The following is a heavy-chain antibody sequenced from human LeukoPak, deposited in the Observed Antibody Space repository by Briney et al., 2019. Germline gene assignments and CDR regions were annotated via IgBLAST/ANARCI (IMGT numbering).Heavy chain of an antibody. CDR3: TTLTQSVRAAQLGNDY. D-gene: IGHD2-2*01. CDR2: IRSKTDGGTT. Sequence: GGSLRLSCGASGFTCSNAGMSCGRQAPGKGLEEVGRIRSKTDGGTTDYAAPVKGRFTISRDDSKNTLYLQMNSLKTEDTAVYYCTTLTQSVRAAQLGNDYWGQGTLVTVSS. J-gene: IGHJ4*02. V-gene: IGHV3-15*01. CDR1: GFTCSNAG.